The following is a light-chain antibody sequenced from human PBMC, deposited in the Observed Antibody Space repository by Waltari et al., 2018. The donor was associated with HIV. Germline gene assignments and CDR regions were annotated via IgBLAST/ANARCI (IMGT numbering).Light chain of an antibody. CDR3: CSYAGGTTSV. CDR1: SRDIGGYDI. V-gene: IGLV2-23*02. J-gene: IGLJ3*02. CDR2: EVT. Sequence: QSALTQPASVSGSPGQSITISCTGTSRDIGGYDIVSWFQQPPGKAPKVMIYEVTKRPSGVSNRFSGSKSGNTASLTISGLQAEDEADYYCCSYAGGTTSVFGGGTKLTVL.